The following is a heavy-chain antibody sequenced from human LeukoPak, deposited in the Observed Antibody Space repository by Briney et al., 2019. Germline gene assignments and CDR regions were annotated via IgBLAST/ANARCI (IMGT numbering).Heavy chain of an antibody. J-gene: IGHJ4*02. Sequence: PGGSLRLSCAASGFTFSSYSMNWVRQAPGKGLEWVSYISSGGTIIYQADSVKGRFTISRDNAKNTLYLQMNSLRAEDTTVYYCARGTSWYIDYWGQGTLVTVSS. CDR1: GFTFSSYS. D-gene: IGHD6-13*01. CDR3: ARGTSWYIDY. V-gene: IGHV3-48*04. CDR2: ISSGGTII.